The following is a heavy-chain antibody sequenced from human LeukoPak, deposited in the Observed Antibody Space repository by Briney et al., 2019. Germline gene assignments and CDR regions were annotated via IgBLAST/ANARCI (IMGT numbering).Heavy chain of an antibody. CDR3: ARVGEILPWEVVDY. J-gene: IGHJ4*02. V-gene: IGHV1-2*02. CDR1: GYTFPGYY. D-gene: IGHD3-10*01. CDR2: VNPNSSGT. Sequence: ASVKVSSKASGYTFPGYYMHWVRAAPGQGVGWMGWVNPNSSGTNYAQKFQGRVTMTTDTSISTAYMELSRLTSDDTAVYYCARVGEILPWEVVDYWGQGTLVTVSS.